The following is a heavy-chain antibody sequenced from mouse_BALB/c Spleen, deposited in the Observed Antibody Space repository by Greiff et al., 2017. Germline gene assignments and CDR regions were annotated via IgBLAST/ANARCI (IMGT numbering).Heavy chain of an antibody. V-gene: IGHV5-2*01. CDR3: ARLGGYDDGSAWFAY. CDR2: INSDGGST. CDR1: EYEFPSHD. D-gene: IGHD2-2*01. J-gene: IGHJ3*01. Sequence: EVQLVESGGGLVQPGESLKLSCESNEYEFPSHDMSWVRKTPEKRLELVAAINSDGGSTYYPDTMERRFIISRDNTKKTLYLQMSSLRSEDTALYYCARLGGYDDGSAWFAYWGQGTLVTVSA.